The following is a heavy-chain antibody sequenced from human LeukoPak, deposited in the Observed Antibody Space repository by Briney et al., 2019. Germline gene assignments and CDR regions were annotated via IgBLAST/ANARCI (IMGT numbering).Heavy chain of an antibody. V-gene: IGHV3-30*04. CDR1: GFTFSSYA. Sequence: GRSLRLSCAASGFTFSSYAMHWVRQAPGKGLEWVAVIAYDGSNKYYADSVKGRFTISRDNSKNTLYLQMNSLRAEDTAVYYCARELVVVVAATQRSAFDIWGQGTMVTVSS. J-gene: IGHJ3*02. D-gene: IGHD2-15*01. CDR3: ARELVVVVAATQRSAFDI. CDR2: IAYDGSNK.